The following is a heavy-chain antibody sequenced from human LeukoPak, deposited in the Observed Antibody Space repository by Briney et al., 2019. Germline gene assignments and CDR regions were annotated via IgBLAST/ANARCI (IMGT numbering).Heavy chain of an antibody. J-gene: IGHJ4*02. CDR2: INSDGSST. CDR3: ARGFFVNSGYNSPLGY. V-gene: IGHV3-74*01. CDR1: GFTFSSYW. D-gene: IGHD3-22*01. Sequence: GGSPRLSCAASGFTFSSYWMHWVRQAPGKGLVWVSRINSDGSSTSYADSVKGRFTISRDNAKNTLYLQMNSLRAEDTAVYYCARGFFVNSGYNSPLGYWGQGTLVTVSS.